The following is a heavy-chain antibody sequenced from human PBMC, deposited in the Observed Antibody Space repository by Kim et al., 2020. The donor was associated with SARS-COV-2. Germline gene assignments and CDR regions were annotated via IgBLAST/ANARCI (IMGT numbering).Heavy chain of an antibody. CDR3: ARDLPDCQVWF. Sequence: GGSLRLSCEASGFDFDTFGMPWVRQAPGKGLEWVSRICSRGSVMYYAESIKGRFTTTRDNSKNTLHLQIISLDDADIYYCFYARDLPDCQVWF. J-gene: IGHJ5*01. D-gene: IGHD3-22*01. CDR2: ICSRGSVM. V-gene: IGHV3-NL1*01. CDR1: GFDFDTFG.